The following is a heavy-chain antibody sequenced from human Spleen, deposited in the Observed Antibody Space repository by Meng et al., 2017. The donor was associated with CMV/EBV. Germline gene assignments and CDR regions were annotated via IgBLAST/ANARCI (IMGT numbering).Heavy chain of an antibody. J-gene: IGHJ6*02. CDR1: GFTFSSYS. V-gene: IGHV3-21*01. Sequence: GGSLRLSCAASGFTFSSYSMNWVRQAPGKGLEWVSSISGSSTYIYYADSVKGRFTISRDNAKNSMYLQMNSLRVEDTAVYYCGRDMDVWGQGTTVTVSS. CDR2: ISGSSTYI. CDR3: GRDMDV.